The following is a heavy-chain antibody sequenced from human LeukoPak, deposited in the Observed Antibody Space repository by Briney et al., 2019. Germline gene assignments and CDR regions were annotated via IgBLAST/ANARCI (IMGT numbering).Heavy chain of an antibody. D-gene: IGHD4-17*01. CDR2: ISAYNGNT. CDR3: ARVHRGDYAKNCDY. J-gene: IGHJ4*02. CDR1: GYTFTSYG. Sequence: ASVTVSCKASGYTFTSYGISWVRQAPGQGLEWMGWISAYNGNTNYAQKLQGRVTMTTDTSTSTAYMELRSLRSDDTAVYYCARVHRGDYAKNCDYWGQGTLVTVSS. V-gene: IGHV1-18*01.